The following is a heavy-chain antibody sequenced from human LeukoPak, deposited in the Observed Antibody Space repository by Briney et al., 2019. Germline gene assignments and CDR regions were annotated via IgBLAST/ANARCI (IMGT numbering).Heavy chain of an antibody. Sequence: PGGSLRLSCAASGFTSSSYAMHWVRQAPGKGLEWVAVISYDGSNKYYADSVKGRFTIPRDNSKNTLYLQMNSLRAEDTAVYYCARDASGGYYLFDYWGQGTLVTVSS. CDR3: ARDASGGYYLFDY. CDR2: ISYDGSNK. V-gene: IGHV3-30*04. J-gene: IGHJ4*02. D-gene: IGHD3-22*01. CDR1: GFTSSSYA.